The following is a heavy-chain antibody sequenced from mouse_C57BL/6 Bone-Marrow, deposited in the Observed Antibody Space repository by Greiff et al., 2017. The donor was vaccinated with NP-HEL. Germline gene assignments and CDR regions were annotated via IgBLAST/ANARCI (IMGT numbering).Heavy chain of an antibody. CDR2: IWRGGST. V-gene: IGHV2-5*01. CDR1: GFSLTSYG. J-gene: IGHJ4*01. Sequence: VQLQESGPGLVQPSQSLSITCTVSGFSLTSYGVHWVRQSPGKGLEWLGVIWRGGSTDYNAALMPRLSITKDNSKRQVFFKMNSLQADDTAIYYCAKRGGGYWGQGTSVTVSS. CDR3: AKRGGGY. D-gene: IGHD1-1*02.